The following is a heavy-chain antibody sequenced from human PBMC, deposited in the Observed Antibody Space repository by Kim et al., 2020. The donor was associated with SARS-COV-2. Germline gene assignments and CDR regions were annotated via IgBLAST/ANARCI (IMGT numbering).Heavy chain of an antibody. J-gene: IGHJ4*02. Sequence: YYADSVKGRFTISRDNAKNSLYLQMNSLRAEDTAVYYCARDMMEGLRSFEYWGQGALVTVSS. D-gene: IGHD3-16*01. CDR3: ARDMMEGLRSFEY. V-gene: IGHV3-21*01.